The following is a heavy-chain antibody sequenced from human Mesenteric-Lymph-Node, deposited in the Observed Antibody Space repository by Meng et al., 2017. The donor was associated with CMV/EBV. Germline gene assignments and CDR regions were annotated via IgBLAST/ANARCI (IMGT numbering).Heavy chain of an antibody. CDR1: GYTFSSYA. J-gene: IGHJ4*02. CDR2: INIVEDKT. D-gene: IGHD3-16*01. CDR3: ARTNNWGFDY. V-gene: IGHV1-3*04. Sequence: VQLVQSGAEVKKPGASVKVSCKASGYTFSSYAMHWVRQAPGQRLEWMGWINIVEDKTKTSQNFQGRVTLTRDTSANTAYMELSSPRSDDTAVYYCARTNNWGFDYWGQGTLVTVSS.